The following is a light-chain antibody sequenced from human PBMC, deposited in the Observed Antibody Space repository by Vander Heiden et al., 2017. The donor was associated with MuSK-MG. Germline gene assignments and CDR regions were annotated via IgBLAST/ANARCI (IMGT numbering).Light chain of an antibody. V-gene: IGKV1-12*01. J-gene: IGKJ3*01. CDR1: QGISSL. Sequence: DIQMTQSPSSVSASVGDRVTITCRASQGISSLLAWYQQKPGKAPNLLIYTASSLQSGVPSRFSGSGSGTDFTLTISSLQPEEFATYYCQQFYSLPNTFGRGTKVXIK. CDR3: QQFYSLPNT. CDR2: TAS.